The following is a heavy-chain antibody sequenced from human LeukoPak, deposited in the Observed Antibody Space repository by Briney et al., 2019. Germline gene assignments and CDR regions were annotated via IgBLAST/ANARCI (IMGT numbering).Heavy chain of an antibody. V-gene: IGHV3-30-3*01. J-gene: IGHJ4*02. CDR3: ARAPPYCSGGSCYLDY. CDR2: ISYDGSNK. CDR1: GFTFSSYA. Sequence: GRSLRLSCAASGFTFSSYAMHWVPQAPGKGPERVAVISYDGSNKYYADPVKGRFTISRDNSKNTLYLQMNSLRAEDTAVYYCARAPPYCSGGSCYLDYWGQGTLVTVSS. D-gene: IGHD2-15*01.